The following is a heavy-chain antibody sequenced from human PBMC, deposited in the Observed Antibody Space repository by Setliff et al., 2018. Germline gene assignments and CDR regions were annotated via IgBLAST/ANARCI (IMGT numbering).Heavy chain of an antibody. CDR1: GGAFSNYG. CDR3: ARWNGSGYFYY. CDR2: IIPILETT. J-gene: IGHJ4*02. V-gene: IGHV1-69*11. D-gene: IGHD3-3*01. Sequence: SVKVSCKVSGGAFSNYGLSWVRQAPGQGLLWMGRIIPILETTNYAQNFRGRVSITADESTRTAYMELSSLTFEDTAVYYCARWNGSGYFYYWGQGTRVTVSS.